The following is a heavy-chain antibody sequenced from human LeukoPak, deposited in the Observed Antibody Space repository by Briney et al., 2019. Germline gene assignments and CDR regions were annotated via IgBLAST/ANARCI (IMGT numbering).Heavy chain of an antibody. J-gene: IGHJ3*02. Sequence: GGSLRLSCTASGFTFGDYAMSWVRQAPGKGLEWVGFIRSKAYGGTTEYAASVKGRFTISRDDSKSIAYLQMNSLKTEDTAVYYCSTAVVTAIPAFDIWGQGTMVTVSS. V-gene: IGHV3-49*04. CDR2: IRSKAYGGTT. CDR3: STAVVTAIPAFDI. D-gene: IGHD2-21*02. CDR1: GFTFGDYA.